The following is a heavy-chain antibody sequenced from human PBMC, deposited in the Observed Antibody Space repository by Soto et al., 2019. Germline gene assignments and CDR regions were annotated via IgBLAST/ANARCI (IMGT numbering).Heavy chain of an antibody. CDR1: GYTFTNYG. CDR2: IDPYNGNT. J-gene: IGHJ4*02. D-gene: IGHD3-22*01. V-gene: IGHV1-18*04. Sequence: ASVKVSCKASGYTFTNYGIIWLRQAPGQGLEWMGRIDPYNGNTNYAQKVQGRVTMTTDTSTSTAYMELRSLRSDDTAVYYCARVPTDSSGYYKYYFDYWGQGTLVTVSS. CDR3: ARVPTDSSGYYKYYFDY.